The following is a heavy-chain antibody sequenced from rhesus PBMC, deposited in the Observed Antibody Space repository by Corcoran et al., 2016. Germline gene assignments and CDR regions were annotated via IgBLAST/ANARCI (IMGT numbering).Heavy chain of an antibody. D-gene: IGHD1-44*02. CDR2: ISYSVST. V-gene: IGHV4-122*02. Sequence: QLQLQESGPGLVKPSETLSLTCAVSGYSISSGYGWSWIRQPPGKGLEWIGYISYSVSTSYNPSLKSRVTISRDTSKNQFSLKLSSVTAADTAVYYCARDGSYGLDSWGQGVVVTVSS. J-gene: IGHJ6*01. CDR1: GYSISSGYG. CDR3: ARDGSYGLDS.